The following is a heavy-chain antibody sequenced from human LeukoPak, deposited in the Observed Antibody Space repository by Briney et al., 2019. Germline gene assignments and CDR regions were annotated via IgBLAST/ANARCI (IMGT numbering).Heavy chain of an antibody. V-gene: IGHV1-69*04. J-gene: IGHJ4*02. D-gene: IGHD6-13*01. CDR1: GGTFTSYA. CDR2: IIPILGIA. CDR3: ARDPHPPTYSSSWYVIGNFDY. Sequence: GASVKVSCKASGGTFTSYAISWVRQAPGQGLKWMGRIIPILGIANYAQKFQGRVTITADKSTSTAYMELSSLRSEDTAVYYCARDPHPPTYSSSWYVIGNFDYWGQGTLVTVSS.